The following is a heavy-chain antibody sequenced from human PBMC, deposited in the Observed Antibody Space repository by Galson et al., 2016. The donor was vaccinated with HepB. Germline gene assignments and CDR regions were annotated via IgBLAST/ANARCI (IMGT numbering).Heavy chain of an antibody. CDR1: GFTFSSYA. J-gene: IGHJ3*02. V-gene: IGHV3-64D*06. Sequence: SLRLSCAVSGFTFSSYAMHWVRQAPGKGLEHVSAINNNGAGTYYADSVKGRFTITRDTSRNTRHLQMSSLRVEDTALYYCVRSPHRGASGCLEIWGQGILVTVSS. CDR2: INNNGAGT. D-gene: IGHD6-19*01. CDR3: VRSPHRGASGCLEI.